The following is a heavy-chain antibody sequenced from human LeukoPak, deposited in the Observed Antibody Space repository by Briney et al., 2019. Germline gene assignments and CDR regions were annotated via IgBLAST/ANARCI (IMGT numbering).Heavy chain of an antibody. CDR2: ITGSGDTT. V-gene: IGHV3-23*01. CDR3: AKWGDYDILTGYYVSDF. Sequence: GGSLRLSCAASGFIFSNYAMSWVRQAPGEGLEWVSAITGSGDTTYYADSVKGWFTVSRDNSKNTLYVEMNTLRAEDTAVYYCAKWGDYDILTGYYVSDFWGQGTLVTVSS. D-gene: IGHD3-9*01. CDR1: GFIFSNYA. J-gene: IGHJ4*02.